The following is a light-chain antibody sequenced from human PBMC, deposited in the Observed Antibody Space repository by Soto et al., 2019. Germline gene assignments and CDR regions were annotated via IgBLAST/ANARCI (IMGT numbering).Light chain of an antibody. CDR3: QQYGSSPRT. J-gene: IGKJ1*01. Sequence: EIVRTQSPGTLSLSPGERATLSCRASQSVSSSYLAWYQQKPGQAPRLLIYGASSRATGSPDRFSGSGSGTDFTLTISRLEPEDFAVYFCQQYGSSPRTFGPGTQL. V-gene: IGKV3-20*01. CDR1: QSVSSSY. CDR2: GAS.